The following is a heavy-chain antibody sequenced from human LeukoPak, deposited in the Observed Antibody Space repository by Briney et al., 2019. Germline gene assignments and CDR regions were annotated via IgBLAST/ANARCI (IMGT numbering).Heavy chain of an antibody. CDR1: GGSFSGYY. CDR2: INHSGST. Sequence: PSETLSLTCAVYGGSFSGYYWSWIRQPPGKGLEWIGEINHSGSTNYNPSLKSRGTISVDTSKNQFSLKLSSVTAADTAVYYCARGLALYSYGYFTSYYFDYWGQGTLVTVSS. V-gene: IGHV4-34*01. D-gene: IGHD5-18*01. J-gene: IGHJ4*02. CDR3: ARGLALYSYGYFTSYYFDY.